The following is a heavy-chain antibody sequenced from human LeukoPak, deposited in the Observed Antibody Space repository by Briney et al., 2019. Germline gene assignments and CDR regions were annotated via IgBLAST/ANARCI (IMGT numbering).Heavy chain of an antibody. CDR1: GFTFSIYS. CDR2: ISSSSSYI. V-gene: IGHV3-21*01. Sequence: GGSLRLSCAASGFTFSIYSMIWVRQAPGKGLNWVSSISSSSSYIFYADSVKGRFTISRDDAKNSLYLQMNSLRAEDTAVYFCAKDRSGLSMVRGVVDYYGMDVWGQGTTVTVSS. J-gene: IGHJ6*02. CDR3: AKDRSGLSMVRGVVDYYGMDV. D-gene: IGHD3-10*01.